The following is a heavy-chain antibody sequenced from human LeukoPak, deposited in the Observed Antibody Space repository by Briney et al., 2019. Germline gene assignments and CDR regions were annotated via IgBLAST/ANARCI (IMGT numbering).Heavy chain of an antibody. CDR1: GGSISSTTYS. Sequence: PSETLSLTCTFSGGSISSTTYSWRWIRQPPGRGLEWIGSVYYSGTTYYNPSLKSRVTISVDTSKNQFSLKLSSATAADTAVYYCARVLWFGELRYYYMDVWGKGTTVTVSS. V-gene: IGHV4-39*07. J-gene: IGHJ6*03. CDR3: ARVLWFGELRYYYMDV. D-gene: IGHD3-10*01. CDR2: VYYSGTT.